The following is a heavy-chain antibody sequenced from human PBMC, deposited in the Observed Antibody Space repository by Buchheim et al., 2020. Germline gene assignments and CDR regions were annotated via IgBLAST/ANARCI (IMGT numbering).Heavy chain of an antibody. Sequence: QVQLVESGGGVVQPGRSLRLSCAASGFTFSSYGMHWVRQAPGKGLEWVAVIWYDGSNIYYADSVKGRFTISRDNSKNTLYLQMNSLRAEDTAVYYCARDRGAVAGTLYYYGMDVWGQGTT. D-gene: IGHD6-19*01. CDR1: GFTFSSYG. CDR2: IWYDGSNI. CDR3: ARDRGAVAGTLYYYGMDV. V-gene: IGHV3-33*01. J-gene: IGHJ6*02.